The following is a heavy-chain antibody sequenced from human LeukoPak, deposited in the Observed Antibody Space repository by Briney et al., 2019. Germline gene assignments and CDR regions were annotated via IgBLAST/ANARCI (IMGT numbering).Heavy chain of an antibody. Sequence: SETLSLTCAVYGGSFSGYYWSWIRQPPGKGLEWIGEINHSGSTNYNPSLKSRVTISVDTTKSQFSLKLSFVTAADTAVYYCARLVDTAMAPFDYWGQGTLVTVSS. CDR2: INHSGST. D-gene: IGHD5-18*01. J-gene: IGHJ4*02. CDR1: GGSFSGYY. V-gene: IGHV4-34*01. CDR3: ARLVDTAMAPFDY.